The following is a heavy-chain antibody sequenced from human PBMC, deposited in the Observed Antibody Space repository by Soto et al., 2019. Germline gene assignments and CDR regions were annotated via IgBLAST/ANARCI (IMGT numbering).Heavy chain of an antibody. CDR2: MHDSGTT. D-gene: IGHD3-3*01. CDR3: ARGGLYDLWSGLFD. CDR1: GASVTSGDYY. J-gene: IGHJ4*02. V-gene: IGHV4-30-4*01. Sequence: SETLSLTCSVSGASVTSGDYYWNWVRQTPGTGLEWLGYMHDSGTTSYNPSLKSRVTISRDTSKNQFSLKLTSVSAADTAVYFCARGGLYDLWSGLFDWGQGIRVTVSS.